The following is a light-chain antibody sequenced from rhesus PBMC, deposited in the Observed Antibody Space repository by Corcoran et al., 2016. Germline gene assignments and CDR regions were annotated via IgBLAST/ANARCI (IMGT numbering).Light chain of an antibody. Sequence: ETVVTQSPATLALSPGERATLSCRASQSVGSYLAWYPQNPGQAPRLLIYGASSRATGIPDRCSGSGSGTDFTLIISSLEPEDVGVYYCQQSSNLFTFGPGTKLDIK. CDR3: QQSSNLFT. J-gene: IGKJ3*01. V-gene: IGKV3-24*04. CDR1: QSVGSY. CDR2: GAS.